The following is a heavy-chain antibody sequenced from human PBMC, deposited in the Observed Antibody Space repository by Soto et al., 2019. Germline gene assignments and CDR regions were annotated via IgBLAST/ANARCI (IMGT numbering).Heavy chain of an antibody. D-gene: IGHD6-6*01. J-gene: IGHJ4*02. V-gene: IGHV1-69*02. CDR1: GGTFSSYT. Sequence: GASVKVSCKASGGTFSSYTISWVRQAPGQGLEWMGRIIPILGIANYAQKFQGRVTITADKSTSTAYMELSSLRSEYTAVYYCASPQGVAARAYDYWGQGTLVTVSS. CDR2: IIPILGIA. CDR3: ASPQGVAARAYDY.